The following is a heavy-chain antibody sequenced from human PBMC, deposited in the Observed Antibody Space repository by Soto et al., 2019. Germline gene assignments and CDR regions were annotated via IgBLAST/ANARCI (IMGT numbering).Heavy chain of an antibody. V-gene: IGHV1-69*06. J-gene: IGHJ4*02. Sequence: QVQLVQSGAEVKKPGSSVKVSCKASGGTFSTNPISWVRQAPGQGLEWMGGTGSGTGPGNHAQKFQGRLTINVDKSTSTVYMELSSLSSEDTAVYYCARRDSGGFYRYFASWGQGTLVTVSS. CDR2: TGSGTGPG. CDR3: ARRDSGGFYRYFAS. CDR1: GGTFSTNP. D-gene: IGHD2-15*01.